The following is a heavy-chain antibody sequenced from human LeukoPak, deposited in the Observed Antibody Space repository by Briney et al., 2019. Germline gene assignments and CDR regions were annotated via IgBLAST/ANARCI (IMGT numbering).Heavy chain of an antibody. D-gene: IGHD3-22*01. Sequence: GGSLRLSCAASGFTFENYAMNWVRQAPGKGLEWVSGVSGTGANTYYADSVKGRFTISRDNSRNTVYLQMNSLRAEDTAVYYCAKDLENYYDSSGYVDYWGQGTLVTVSS. CDR2: VSGTGANT. V-gene: IGHV3-23*01. CDR3: AKDLENYYDSSGYVDY. CDR1: GFTFENYA. J-gene: IGHJ4*02.